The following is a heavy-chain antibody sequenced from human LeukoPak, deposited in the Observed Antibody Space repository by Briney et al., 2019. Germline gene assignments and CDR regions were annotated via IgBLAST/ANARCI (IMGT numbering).Heavy chain of an antibody. CDR2: IKSDGSVT. D-gene: IGHD3-10*01. J-gene: IGHJ4*02. V-gene: IGHV3-74*01. CDR3: ARGNNGSGSSPADY. Sequence: GGSLRLSCAASGFTFSSHWMHWVRQAPGKGLVWVSRIKSDGSVTNYADSVKGRFTISRDNAKNTLYLQMNGLRAEDTAVYHCARGNNGSGSSPADYWGQGTLVTVSS. CDR1: GFTFSSHW.